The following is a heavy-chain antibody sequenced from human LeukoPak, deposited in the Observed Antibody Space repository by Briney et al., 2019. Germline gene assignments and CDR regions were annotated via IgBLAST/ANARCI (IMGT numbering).Heavy chain of an antibody. CDR3: ARPLRCSGGSCFSESDAFDI. V-gene: IGHV5-51*01. CDR2: IYPGDSDT. D-gene: IGHD2-15*01. Sequence: GESLKISCKGSGYSFTSYWIGWVRQMPGKGLEWMGIIYPGDSDTRYSPSFQGQDTISAAKSISTAYLQWSSLKASDTAMYYCARPLRCSGGSCFSESDAFDIWGQGTMVTVSS. CDR1: GYSFTSYW. J-gene: IGHJ3*02.